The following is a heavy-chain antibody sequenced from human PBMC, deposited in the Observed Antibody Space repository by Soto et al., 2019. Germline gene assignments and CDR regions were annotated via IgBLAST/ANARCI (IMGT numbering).Heavy chain of an antibody. CDR1: GYTFTSYG. V-gene: IGHV1-18*01. CDR3: ARASPDYYYYGMDV. J-gene: IGHJ6*02. CDR2: ISAYNGNT. Sequence: ASVKGSCKASGYTFTSYGISWVRQAPGQGLEWMGWISAYNGNTNYAQKLQGRVTMTTDTSTSTAYMELRSLRSDDTAVYYCARASPDYYYYGMDVWGQGTTVTVSS.